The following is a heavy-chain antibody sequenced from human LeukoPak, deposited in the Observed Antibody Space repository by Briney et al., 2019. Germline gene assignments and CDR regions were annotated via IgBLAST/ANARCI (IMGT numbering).Heavy chain of an antibody. CDR1: GFTVSSNY. V-gene: IGHV3-53*01. J-gene: IGHJ4*02. Sequence: GGSLRLSCAASGFTVSSNYMSWVRQAPGKGLEWVSVIYSGGSTYYADSVKGRFTISRDNSKNTLYLQMNSLRAEDTAVYYCAREGAVAGQVPTVWGQGTLVTVSS. CDR3: AREGAVAGQVPTV. CDR2: IYSGGST. D-gene: IGHD6-19*01.